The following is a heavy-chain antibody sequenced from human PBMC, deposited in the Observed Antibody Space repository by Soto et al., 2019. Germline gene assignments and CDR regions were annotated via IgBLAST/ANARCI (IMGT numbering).Heavy chain of an antibody. J-gene: IGHJ4*02. Sequence: QVQLVESGGSVVQPGRSLRLSCAASGFTFRNYAMDWVRQAPGKGLEWVAVISYDETDKYYADSVKGRFAISRDNSKNILYIQMNSRRADDTAVYYCARAPGVQYCFDYWGQGTLVTVSS. CDR3: ARAPGVQYCFDY. D-gene: IGHD2-8*01. V-gene: IGHV3-30*09. CDR1: GFTFRNYA. CDR2: ISYDETDK.